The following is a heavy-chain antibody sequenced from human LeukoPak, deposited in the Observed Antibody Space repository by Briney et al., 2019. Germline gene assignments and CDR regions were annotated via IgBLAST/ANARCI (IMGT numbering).Heavy chain of an antibody. CDR3: ARGREYCSSTSCRDAFDI. J-gene: IGHJ3*02. CDR1: GFTSRSYW. D-gene: IGHD2-2*01. V-gene: IGHV3-33*08. Sequence: GGSLRLSCAASGFTSRSYWMHWVRQAPGKGLEWVAIIWYDGSNKYYADSVKGRFTISRDNSKNTLYLQMNSLRAEDTAVYYCARGREYCSSTSCRDAFDIWGLGTMVTVSS. CDR2: IWYDGSNK.